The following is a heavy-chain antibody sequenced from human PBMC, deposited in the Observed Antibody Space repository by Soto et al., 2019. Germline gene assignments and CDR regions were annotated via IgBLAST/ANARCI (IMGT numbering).Heavy chain of an antibody. V-gene: IGHV3-9*01. J-gene: IGHJ6*02. CDR2: ISWNSGSI. Sequence: EVQLVESGGGLAQPGRSLRLSCAASGFTFDDYAMHWVRQAPGKGLEWVSGISWNSGSIGYADSVKGRFTISRDNAKNSLYLQMNSLRAEDTALYYCAKGDSSSFYYGMDVWGPGTTVTVSS. CDR1: GFTFDDYA. CDR3: AKGDSSSFYYGMDV. D-gene: IGHD6-13*01.